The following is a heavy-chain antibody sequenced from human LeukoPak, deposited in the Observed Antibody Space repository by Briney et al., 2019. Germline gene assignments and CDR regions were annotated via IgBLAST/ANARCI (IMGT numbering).Heavy chain of an antibody. Sequence: PGGSLRLSCTASGFTFNNYALHWVRQAPGKGLEWVAFIRYDGSNKYYADSVKGRFTISRDNSKNTLYLQMNSLRAEDTAVYYCASLYGSGPNWFDPWGQGTLVTVSS. V-gene: IGHV3-30*14. CDR1: GFTFNNYA. J-gene: IGHJ5*02. CDR2: IRYDGSNK. D-gene: IGHD3-10*01. CDR3: ASLYGSGPNWFDP.